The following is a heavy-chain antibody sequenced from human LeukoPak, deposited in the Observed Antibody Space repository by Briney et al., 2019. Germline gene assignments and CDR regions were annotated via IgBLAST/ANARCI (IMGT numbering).Heavy chain of an antibody. CDR1: GYSISSGYY. CDR2: IYHSGST. CDR3: ASHYCSSTSCYNLNWFDP. Sequence: SETLSLTCAVSGYSISSGYYWGWIRQPPGKGLEWIGSIYHSGSTYYNPSLKSRVTISVDTSKNQFSPKLSSVTAADTAVYYCASHYCSSTSCYNLNWFDPWGQGTLVTVSS. V-gene: IGHV4-38-2*01. D-gene: IGHD2-2*02. J-gene: IGHJ5*02.